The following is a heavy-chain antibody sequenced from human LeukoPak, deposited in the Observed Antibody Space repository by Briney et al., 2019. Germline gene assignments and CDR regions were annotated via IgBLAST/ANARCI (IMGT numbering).Heavy chain of an antibody. Sequence: GGSLRLSCAASGFTFSSYAMSWVRQAPGKGLEGVSAISGSGSSTYYADSVKGRFTISRDNSKNTLYLQMNSLRAEDTAVYYCASENQWTGVVDYWGQGTLVTVSS. CDR3: ASENQWTGVVDY. CDR1: GFTFSSYA. V-gene: IGHV3-23*01. D-gene: IGHD6-19*01. J-gene: IGHJ4*02. CDR2: ISGSGSST.